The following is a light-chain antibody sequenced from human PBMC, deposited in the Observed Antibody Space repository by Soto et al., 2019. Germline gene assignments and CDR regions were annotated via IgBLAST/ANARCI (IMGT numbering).Light chain of an antibody. V-gene: IGLV2-8*01. CDR3: TSYVGNAIWV. CDR1: SSDVGAYNY. CDR2: EVT. Sequence: QSALTQPPSASGSPGQSVTISCTGTSSDVGAYNYVSWYQQYPGKAPKLMIYEVTKRPSGVPDRFSGSKSGNTASLTVSGLQAEDEADCTSYVGNAIWVFGGGTKLTVL. J-gene: IGLJ3*02.